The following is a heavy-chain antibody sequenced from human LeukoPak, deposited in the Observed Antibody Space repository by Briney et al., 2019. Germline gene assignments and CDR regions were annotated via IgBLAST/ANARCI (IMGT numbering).Heavy chain of an antibody. V-gene: IGHV3-15*01. Sequence: PGGSLRLSCAASGFTFSNAWMSWVRQAPGKGLEWVGRIKSKTDGGTTDYAAPVKGRFTISRDDSKNTLYLQMNSLKTEDTAVYYCTTDTLTIFGVVLDYWGQGTLVTVSS. CDR1: GFTFSNAW. CDR2: IKSKTDGGTT. D-gene: IGHD3-3*01. J-gene: IGHJ4*02. CDR3: TTDTLTIFGVVLDY.